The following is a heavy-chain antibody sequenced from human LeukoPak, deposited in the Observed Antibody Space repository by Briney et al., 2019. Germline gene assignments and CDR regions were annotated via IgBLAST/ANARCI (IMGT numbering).Heavy chain of an antibody. CDR1: GGSISSHQ. J-gene: IGHJ5*02. Sequence: SETLSLTCTVSGGSISSHQWSWIRQPPGKGLEWMGHSYNSGTTNYNPSLKSRVTISVDTSKNQFTLKLTSVTAADTAVYYCARDSGYDFWFDAWGQGTLVIVSS. CDR3: ARDSGYDFWFDA. CDR2: SYNSGTT. D-gene: IGHD5-12*01. V-gene: IGHV4-59*11.